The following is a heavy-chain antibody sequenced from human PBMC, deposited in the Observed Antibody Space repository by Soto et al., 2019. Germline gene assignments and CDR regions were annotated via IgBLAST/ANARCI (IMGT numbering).Heavy chain of an antibody. Sequence: EVQLVESGGGLVQPGGSLRLSCAASGFTFSTYNMNWVRQAPGKGLEWVSYISSSSSTIYYADSVKGRFTISRDNAKNSLFLQXNRLRDEDTAVYYCARASPDYWGQGTLVTVSS. CDR3: ARASPDY. V-gene: IGHV3-48*02. CDR1: GFTFSTYN. J-gene: IGHJ4*02. CDR2: ISSSSSTI.